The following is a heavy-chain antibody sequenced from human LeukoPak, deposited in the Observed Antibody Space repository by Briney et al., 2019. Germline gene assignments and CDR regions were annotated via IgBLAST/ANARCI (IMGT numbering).Heavy chain of an antibody. J-gene: IGHJ4*02. CDR2: ISGSGGST. Sequence: GGSLRLSCAASGFTFSSYAMSWVRQAPGKGLEWVSAISGSGGSTYYADSVKGRFTISRDNSKNTLYLQMNSLRAEDTAVYYCVKSRWSETYYFDYWGQGTLVTVSS. V-gene: IGHV3-23*01. CDR3: VKSRWSETYYFDY. D-gene: IGHD6-13*01. CDR1: GFTFSSYA.